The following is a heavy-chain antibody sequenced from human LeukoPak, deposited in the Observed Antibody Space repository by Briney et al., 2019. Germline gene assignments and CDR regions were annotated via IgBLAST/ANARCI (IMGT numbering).Heavy chain of an antibody. V-gene: IGHV4-59*08. CDR2: IYYSGNT. CDR1: GGSISSDY. Sequence: SETLSLTCTVSGGSISSDYWSWIRQPPGKGLGWIGYIYYSGNTNYNPSLKSRVIISVDTSKNQFSLKLSSVTAADTAVYYCARQLDYTGCGMDVWGQGTTVTVSS. D-gene: IGHD4-11*01. J-gene: IGHJ6*02. CDR3: ARQLDYTGCGMDV.